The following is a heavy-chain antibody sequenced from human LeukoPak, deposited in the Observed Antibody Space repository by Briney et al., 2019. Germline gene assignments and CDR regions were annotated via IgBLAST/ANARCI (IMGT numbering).Heavy chain of an antibody. V-gene: IGHV3-23*01. CDR2: ISGSGGST. J-gene: IGHJ3*02. D-gene: IGHD3-22*01. CDR1: GFTFSSYA. CDR3: AKLMYYSYSSGAIYAFDI. Sequence: GGSLRLSCAASGFTFSSYAMSWVRQAPGKGLEWVSAISGSGGSTYYADSVKGRFTISRDNSKNTLYLQMNSLRAEDTALYYCAKLMYYSYSSGAIYAFDIWGQGTMVTVSS.